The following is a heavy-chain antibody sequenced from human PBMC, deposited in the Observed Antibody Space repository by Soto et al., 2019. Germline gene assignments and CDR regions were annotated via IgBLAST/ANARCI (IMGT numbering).Heavy chain of an antibody. CDR2: ISSSGSTI. D-gene: IGHD5-18*01. CDR1: GFTFSSYE. CDR3: AKDGGRRGYSYGYPFDY. V-gene: IGHV3-48*03. Sequence: GGSLRLSCAASGFTFSSYEMNWVRQAPGKGLEWVSYISSSGSTIYYADSVKGRFTIPRDNSKNTLYLQMNSLRAEDTAVYYCAKDGGRRGYSYGYPFDYWGQGTLVTVSS. J-gene: IGHJ4*02.